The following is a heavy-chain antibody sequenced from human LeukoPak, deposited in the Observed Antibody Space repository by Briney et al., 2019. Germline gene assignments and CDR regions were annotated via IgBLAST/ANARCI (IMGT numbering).Heavy chain of an antibody. D-gene: IGHD6-19*01. J-gene: IGHJ5*02. CDR3: ARGGYSSGWYVGGGFDP. CDR2: MNPNSGNT. V-gene: IGHV1-8*01. CDR1: GYTFTSYD. Sequence: ASVKVSCKASGYTFTSYDINWVRQATGQGLEWMGWMNPNSGNTGYAQKFQGRVTMTRNTSISTAYMELSSLRSEDTAVYYCARGGYSSGWYVGGGFDPWGQGTLVTVSS.